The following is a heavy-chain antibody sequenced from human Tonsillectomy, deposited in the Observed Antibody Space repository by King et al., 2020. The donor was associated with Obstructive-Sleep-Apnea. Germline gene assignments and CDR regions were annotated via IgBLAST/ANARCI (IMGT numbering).Heavy chain of an antibody. CDR1: GFTFSSYA. D-gene: IGHD1-26*01. CDR3: AKAGYTVGASYFDY. Sequence: VQLVESGGGLVQPGGSLRLSCAASGFTFSSYAMSWVRQAPGKGLAWVSAISGSGGSPYYADSVKGRFTLSRDNSKNTLYLQMNSLRAADTAGHYCAKAGYTVGASYFDYWGQGTLVTVSS. J-gene: IGHJ4*02. V-gene: IGHV3-23*04. CDR2: ISGSGGSP.